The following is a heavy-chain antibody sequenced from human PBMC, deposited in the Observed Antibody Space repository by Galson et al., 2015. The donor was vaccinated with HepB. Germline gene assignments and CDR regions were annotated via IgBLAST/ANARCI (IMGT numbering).Heavy chain of an antibody. CDR3: ASQAWGY. CDR2: IKRDGSGI. Sequence: SLRLSCAASGFSFATYWMSWVRQAPGKGLEWVANIKRDGSGIYYADSVKGRFTISRDNAQKSLYLQMDSLRVEDTAVYYCASQAWGYWGQGTLFTVSS. V-gene: IGHV3-7*01. CDR1: GFSFATYW. J-gene: IGHJ4*02. D-gene: IGHD7-27*01.